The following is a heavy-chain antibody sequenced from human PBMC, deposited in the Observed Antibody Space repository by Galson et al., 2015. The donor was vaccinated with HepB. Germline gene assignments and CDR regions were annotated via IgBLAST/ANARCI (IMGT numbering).Heavy chain of an antibody. CDR2: IIPIFGTA. CDR3: ARDPPSIAAAGDYYYYGMDV. Sequence: SCKASGGTFSSYAISWVRQAPGQGLEWMGGIIPIFGTANYAQRFQGRVTITADKSTSTAYMELSSLRSEDTAVYYCARDPPSIAAAGDYYYYGMDVWGQGTTVTVSS. V-gene: IGHV1-69*06. D-gene: IGHD6-13*01. CDR1: GGTFSSYA. J-gene: IGHJ6*02.